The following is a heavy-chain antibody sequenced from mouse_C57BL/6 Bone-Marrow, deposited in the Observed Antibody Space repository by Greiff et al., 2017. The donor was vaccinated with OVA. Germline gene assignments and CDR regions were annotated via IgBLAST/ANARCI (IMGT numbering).Heavy chain of an antibody. CDR2: IYPRSGNT. CDR3: ARSRPITTVVATSYWYFDV. V-gene: IGHV1-81*01. CDR1: GYTFTSYG. J-gene: IGHJ1*03. D-gene: IGHD1-1*01. Sequence: QVQLQQPGAELVKPGASVKLSCKASGYTFTSYGISWVKQRTGQGLEWIGEIYPRSGNTYYNEKFKGKATLTADKSSSTAYMELRSLTSEDSAVYFCARSRPITTVVATSYWYFDVWGTGTTVTVSS.